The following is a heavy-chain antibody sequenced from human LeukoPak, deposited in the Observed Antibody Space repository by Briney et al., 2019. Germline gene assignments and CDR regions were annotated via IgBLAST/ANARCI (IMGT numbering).Heavy chain of an antibody. V-gene: IGHV4-4*07. CDR1: GGSISSYY. Sequence: SETLSLTCTVSGGSISSYYWSWIRQPAGKGLEWIGRIYTSGSTNYNPSLKSRVTMSVDTSKNQFPLKLSSVTAADTAVYYCARGTRRIVVVPAAETNYNWFDPWGQGTLVTVSS. CDR2: IYTSGST. CDR3: ARGTRRIVVVPAAETNYNWFDP. D-gene: IGHD2-2*01. J-gene: IGHJ5*02.